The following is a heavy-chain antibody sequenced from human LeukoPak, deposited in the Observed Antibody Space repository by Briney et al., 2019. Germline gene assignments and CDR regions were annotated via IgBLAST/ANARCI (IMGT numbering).Heavy chain of an antibody. V-gene: IGHV5-51*01. CDR2: IYPGESDT. D-gene: IGHD6-19*01. J-gene: IGHJ6*02. Sequence: GGSLKISFKGSGYRFTSYWIGWVRPVPGKGLEWIGIIYPGESDTIYSPSFQGQVTISADKSISTAYLQWSSLKASDTAMYYCASLSVAGEDQPYYYYGMDVWGQGTTVTVSS. CDR1: GYRFTSYW. CDR3: ASLSVAGEDQPYYYYGMDV.